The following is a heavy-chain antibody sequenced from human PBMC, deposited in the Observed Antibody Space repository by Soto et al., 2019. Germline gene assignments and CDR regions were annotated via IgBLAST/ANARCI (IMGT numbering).Heavy chain of an antibody. J-gene: IGHJ4*02. V-gene: IGHV3-23*01. CDR3: AKAARTTTLYNFDF. D-gene: IGHD1-1*01. Sequence: PGGSLRLSCAASGFTFSSFGMNWVRRAPGKGLEWVSLINDRGDNTFYADSVKGRFTISRDNSKNTLYLQLNGLRAEDTAVYYCAKAARTTTLYNFDFWGQGTLVTVSS. CDR2: INDRGDNT. CDR1: GFTFSSFG.